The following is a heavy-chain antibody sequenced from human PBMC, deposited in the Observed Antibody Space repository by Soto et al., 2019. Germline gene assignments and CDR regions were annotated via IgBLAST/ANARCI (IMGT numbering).Heavy chain of an antibody. D-gene: IGHD2-21*02. CDR2: IYYSGST. CDR3: ARGNDVVVTAYFGMDV. V-gene: IGHV4-59*01. CDR1: GGSISSYY. Sequence: PSETLSLTCTVSGGSISSYYWSWIRQPPGKGLEWIGYIYYSGSTNYNPSLKSRVTISVDTSKNQFSLKLSSVTAADTAVYYCARGNDVVVTAYFGMDVWGQGTTVTVSS. J-gene: IGHJ6*02.